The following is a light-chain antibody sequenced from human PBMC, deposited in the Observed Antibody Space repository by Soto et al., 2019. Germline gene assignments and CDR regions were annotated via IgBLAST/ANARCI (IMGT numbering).Light chain of an antibody. Sequence: EVVLTQSPATLSLSPGERATLSCGASQSVSSNYLAWYQQKPGLAPRLLIYGASTRATGIPARFSGSGSGKEFTLTISSLQSEDFAVYYCHQYNNWPLTWTFGQGTKVDIK. V-gene: IGKV3-15*01. CDR3: HQYNNWPLTWT. CDR2: GAS. CDR1: QSVSSN. J-gene: IGKJ1*01.